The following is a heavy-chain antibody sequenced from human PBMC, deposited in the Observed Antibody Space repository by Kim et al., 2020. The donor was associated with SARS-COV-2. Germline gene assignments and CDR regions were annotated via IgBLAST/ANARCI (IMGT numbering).Heavy chain of an antibody. V-gene: IGHV3-53*01. CDR1: GFTVSSNY. D-gene: IGHD6-13*01. J-gene: IGHJ6*02. Sequence: GGSLRLSCAASGFTVSSNYMSWVRQAPGKGLEWVSVIYSGGSTYYADSVKGRFTISRDNSKNTLYLQMNSLRAEDTAVYYCASHGIAAADPYYYYGMDVWGQGTTVTVSS. CDR3: ASHGIAAADPYYYYGMDV. CDR2: IYSGGST.